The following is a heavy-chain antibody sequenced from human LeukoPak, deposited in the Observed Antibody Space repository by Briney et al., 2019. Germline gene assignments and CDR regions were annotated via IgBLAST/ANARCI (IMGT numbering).Heavy chain of an antibody. CDR3: ARASDRLQPPDY. V-gene: IGHV4-59*01. Sequence: PSETLSLTCTVSGVSISNYYWTWLRQPPGKGLEWIGYIYYSGSTNYNPSLKSRVTISVDTSKNQFSLKLSSVTAADTAMYYCARASDRLQPPDYWGQGTLVTVPS. J-gene: IGHJ4*02. CDR2: IYYSGST. D-gene: IGHD4-11*01. CDR1: GVSISNYY.